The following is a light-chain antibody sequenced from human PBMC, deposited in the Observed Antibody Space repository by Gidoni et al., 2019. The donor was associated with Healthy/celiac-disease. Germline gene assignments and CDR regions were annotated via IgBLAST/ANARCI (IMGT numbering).Light chain of an antibody. CDR1: QSISSY. Sequence: DIQMTQSPSSLSASVGDSVTITCRASQSISSYLNWYQQKPGKAHKLLIYAASSLQSGVPSRFSGSGSGTDFTLTISSLQPEDFATYYWQQSYSTPWTFGQGTKVEIK. CDR2: AAS. J-gene: IGKJ1*01. V-gene: IGKV1-39*01. CDR3: QQSYSTPWT.